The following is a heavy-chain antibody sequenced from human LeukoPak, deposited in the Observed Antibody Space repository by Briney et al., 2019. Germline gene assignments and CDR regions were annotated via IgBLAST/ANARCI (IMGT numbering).Heavy chain of an antibody. J-gene: IGHJ6*03. CDR2: IKQDGSEK. Sequence: PGGSLRLSCAASGFTFSSDWMSWVRHAPGRGLEWVANIKQDGSEKYYVDSVKGRFTISRDNAKNSLYLQMSSLRAEDTAVYYCARDPEHGDYYYYYYMDVWGKGTTVTVSS. D-gene: IGHD4-17*01. V-gene: IGHV3-7*01. CDR1: GFTFSSDW. CDR3: ARDPEHGDYYYYYYMDV.